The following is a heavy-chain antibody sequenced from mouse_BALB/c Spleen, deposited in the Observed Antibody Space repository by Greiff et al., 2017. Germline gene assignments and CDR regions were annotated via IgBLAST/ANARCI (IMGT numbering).Heavy chain of an antibody. Sequence: VQLQQSEPGLVKPSQSLSLTCTVTGYSITSDYAWNWIRQFPGNKLEWMGYISYSGSTSYNPSLKSRISITRDTSKNQFFLQLNSVTTEDTATYYCARWGGNLLFAYWGQGTLVTVSA. CDR3: ARWGGNLLFAY. J-gene: IGHJ3*01. CDR1: GYSITSDYA. D-gene: IGHD2-1*01. V-gene: IGHV3-2*02. CDR2: ISYSGST.